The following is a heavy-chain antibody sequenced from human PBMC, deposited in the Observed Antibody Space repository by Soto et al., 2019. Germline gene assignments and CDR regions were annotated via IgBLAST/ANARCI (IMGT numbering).Heavy chain of an antibody. Sequence: QVQLVESGGGVVQPGRSLRLSCAASGFTFSNFGMHWVRQAPGKGLEWVAVISPDGSDKYYSDSVKGRFTISRDNSKNTLFRQRNSLRVEDTAVYYCAKGSEVASQELDYWGQGTLVTVSS. V-gene: IGHV3-30*18. CDR1: GFTFSNFG. CDR2: ISPDGSDK. CDR3: AKGSEVASQELDY. D-gene: IGHD2-15*01. J-gene: IGHJ4*02.